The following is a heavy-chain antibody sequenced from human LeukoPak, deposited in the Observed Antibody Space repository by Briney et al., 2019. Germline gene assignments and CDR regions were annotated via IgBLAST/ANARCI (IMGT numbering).Heavy chain of an antibody. V-gene: IGHV3-33*01. D-gene: IGHD4-23*01. CDR1: GFTFSSYG. CDR2: IWYDGSNK. CDR3: ARVAPNYGGNSWFDY. Sequence: GGSLRLSCAASGFTFSSYGMHWVRQAPGKGLEWVAVIWYDGSNKYYADSVKGRFTISRDNSKNTLYLQMNSLRAEDTAVYYCARVAPNYGGNSWFDYWGQGTLITVSS. J-gene: IGHJ4*02.